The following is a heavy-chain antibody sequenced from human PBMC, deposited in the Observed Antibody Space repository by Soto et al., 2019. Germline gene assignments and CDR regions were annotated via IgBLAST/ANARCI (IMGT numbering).Heavy chain of an antibody. J-gene: IGHJ4*02. CDR1: GFSVSGKW. CDR3: AREDFGVFSVAYFDY. V-gene: IGHV3-74*01. Sequence: EVQLVESGGGLVQPGGSLRLSCAASGFSVSGKWMHWVRHAPGKGLVWVSRINTDGSSTSHADFVKGRFTISRDNAKNTLYLQINSLRTEDTAVYYCAREDFGVFSVAYFDYWGQGTLVTVSS. D-gene: IGHD3-3*01. CDR2: INTDGSST.